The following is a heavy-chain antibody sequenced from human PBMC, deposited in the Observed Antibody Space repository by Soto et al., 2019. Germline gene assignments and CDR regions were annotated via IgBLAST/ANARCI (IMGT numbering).Heavy chain of an antibody. Sequence: GGSLRLSCSASGFTFSSYAMHWVRQAPGKGLDYASGISSNGGTTYYVDSVKGRFTISRDNSKNTLYLQMSSLRTEDTAVYYCVKDPGAVTGDEYFQHWGLGTLVTVSS. CDR3: VKDPGAVTGDEYFQH. V-gene: IGHV3-64D*06. J-gene: IGHJ1*01. D-gene: IGHD6-19*01. CDR2: ISSNGGTT. CDR1: GFTFSSYA.